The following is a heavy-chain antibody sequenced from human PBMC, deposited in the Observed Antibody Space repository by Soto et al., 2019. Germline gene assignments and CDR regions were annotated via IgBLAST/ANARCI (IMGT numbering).Heavy chain of an antibody. D-gene: IGHD3-3*01. CDR2: ISYDGSNK. J-gene: IGHJ1*01. Sequence: QVQLVESGGGVVQPGRSLRLSCAASGFTFSSYAMHWVRQAPGKGLEWVAVISYDGSNKYYADSVKGRFTISRDNSKNTLYLQMNSLRAEDTAVYYCARETEVVIMRPPYFQHWGQGTLVTVSS. V-gene: IGHV3-30-3*01. CDR3: ARETEVVIMRPPYFQH. CDR1: GFTFSSYA.